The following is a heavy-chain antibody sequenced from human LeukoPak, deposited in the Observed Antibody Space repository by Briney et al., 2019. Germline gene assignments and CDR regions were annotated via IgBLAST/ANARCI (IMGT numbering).Heavy chain of an antibody. CDR3: ARVYCSGGSCYALGFDY. Sequence: PSETLSLTCAVSGYSISSGYYWGWIRQPPGKGLEWIGSIYHSGSTYYNPSLKSRVTISVDTSKNQFSLKLGSVTAADTAVYYCARVYCSGGSCYALGFDYWGQGTLVTVSS. V-gene: IGHV4-38-2*01. CDR2: IYHSGST. D-gene: IGHD2-15*01. CDR1: GYSISSGYY. J-gene: IGHJ4*02.